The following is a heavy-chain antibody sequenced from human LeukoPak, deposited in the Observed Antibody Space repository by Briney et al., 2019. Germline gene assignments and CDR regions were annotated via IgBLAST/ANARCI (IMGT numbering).Heavy chain of an antibody. CDR3: ARDAMVRGVLFDY. Sequence: AGGSLRLSCAASGFTFSSYSMNWVRQAPGKGLEWVSSISSGSSYIYYADSVKGRFTISRDNAKNSLYLQMNSLRAEDTALYYCARDAMVRGVLFDYWGQGTLVTVSS. D-gene: IGHD3-10*01. V-gene: IGHV3-21*01. CDR2: ISSGSSYI. CDR1: GFTFSSYS. J-gene: IGHJ4*02.